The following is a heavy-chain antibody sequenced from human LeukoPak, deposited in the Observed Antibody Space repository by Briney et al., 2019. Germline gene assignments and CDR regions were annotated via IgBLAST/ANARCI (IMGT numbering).Heavy chain of an antibody. V-gene: IGHV3-9*01. CDR3: AKGIRYFDWLSSFDY. Sequence: GGSLRLSCAASGFTFDDYAMHWVRQAPGKGLEWVPGISWNSGSIGYADSVKGRFTISRDNAKNSLYLQMNSLRAEDTALYYCAKGIRYFDWLSSFDYWGQGTLVTVSS. J-gene: IGHJ4*02. CDR2: ISWNSGSI. CDR1: GFTFDDYA. D-gene: IGHD3-9*01.